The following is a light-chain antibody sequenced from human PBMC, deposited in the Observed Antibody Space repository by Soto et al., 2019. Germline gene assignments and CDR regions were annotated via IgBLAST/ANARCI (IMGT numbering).Light chain of an antibody. CDR1: QSITTY. V-gene: IGKV1-39*01. J-gene: IGKJ3*01. Sequence: IQMTQSPSSLSASVGDSVTITCRSSQSITTYLNWYQQKPGKAPRLLIYGASSLPSGVPARFAGSGSGTNFTLTISSLQPEDFAAYYCQQSYNSPPAFGSGTKVEIK. CDR3: QQSYNSPPA. CDR2: GAS.